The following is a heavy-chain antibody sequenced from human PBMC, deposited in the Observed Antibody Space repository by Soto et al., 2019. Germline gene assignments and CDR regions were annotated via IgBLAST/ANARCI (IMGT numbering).Heavy chain of an antibody. CDR3: AKSPDFYYDGMDV. CDR1: GFTFSGYA. Sequence: EVQLLESGGGLVQPGGSQRLSCAASGFTFSGYAMTWVRQAPGKGLEGVSSISGSGANTYYADSVKGRFTISRDNSKNTLSLQMTSLRADDTAVYYCAKSPDFYYDGMDVWGQVTTVTVSS. CDR2: ISGSGANT. J-gene: IGHJ6*02. V-gene: IGHV3-23*01.